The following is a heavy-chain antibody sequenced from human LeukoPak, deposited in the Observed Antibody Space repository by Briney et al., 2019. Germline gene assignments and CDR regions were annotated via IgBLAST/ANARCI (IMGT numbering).Heavy chain of an antibody. CDR2: ISYDGSTI. CDR1: GFTFSSYS. Sequence: GGSLRLSCAASGFTFSSYSMNWVRQAPGRGLEWVAFISYDGSTIYYADSVKGRFTISRDNSKNTLSLQIHSLRAEDTAVYYCAKDLATKYALDYWGQGTLVTVSS. V-gene: IGHV3-30*18. CDR3: AKDLATKYALDY. J-gene: IGHJ4*02. D-gene: IGHD2-8*01.